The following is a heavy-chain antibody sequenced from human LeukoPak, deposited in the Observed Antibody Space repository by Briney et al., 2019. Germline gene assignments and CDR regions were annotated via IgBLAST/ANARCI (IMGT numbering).Heavy chain of an antibody. J-gene: IGHJ4*02. CDR2: INPNSGGT. D-gene: IGHD2-2*01. CDR3: ASPEEGIVVVPAAILLDY. CDR1: GYTFTGYY. Sequence: WASVKVSCKASGYTFTGYYMHWVRQAPGQWLEWMGWINPNSGGTNYAQKFQGRVTMTRDTSISTAYMELSRLRSDDTAVYYCASPEEGIVVVPAAILLDYWGQGTLVTVSS. V-gene: IGHV1-2*02.